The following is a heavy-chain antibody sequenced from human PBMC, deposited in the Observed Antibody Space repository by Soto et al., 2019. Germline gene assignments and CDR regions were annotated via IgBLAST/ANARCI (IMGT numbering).Heavy chain of an antibody. V-gene: IGHV3-15*01. CDR1: GFTFSNAW. Sequence: GGSLRLSCAASGFTFSNAWMSWVRQAPGKGLEWVGRIKSKTDGGTTDYAAPVKGRFTISRDDSKNTLYLQMNSLKTEDTAGYYCTTEEMGSSGWYYFDYWGQGTLVTVSS. J-gene: IGHJ4*02. CDR2: IKSKTDGGTT. CDR3: TTEEMGSSGWYYFDY. D-gene: IGHD6-19*01.